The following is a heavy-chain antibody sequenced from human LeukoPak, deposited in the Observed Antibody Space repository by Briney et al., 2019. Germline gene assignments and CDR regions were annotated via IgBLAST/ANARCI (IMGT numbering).Heavy chain of an antibody. V-gene: IGHV4-59*08. D-gene: IGHD3-3*01. CDR2: IYYSGST. J-gene: IGHJ3*02. CDR3: ASSFSPYYDFWSGYSPGGAFDI. Sequence: SETLSLTCTVSGGSISSYYWSWIRQPPGKGLEWIGYIYYSGSTNYNPSLKSRVTISVDTSKNQFSLKLSSVTAADTAVYYCASSFSPYYDFWSGYSPGGAFDIWGQGTMVTVSS. CDR1: GGSISSYY.